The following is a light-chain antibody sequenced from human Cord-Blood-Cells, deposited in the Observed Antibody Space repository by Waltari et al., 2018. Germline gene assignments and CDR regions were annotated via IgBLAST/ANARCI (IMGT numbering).Light chain of an antibody. CDR3: QQSYSTPYT. CDR1: QSISSY. V-gene: IGKV1-39*01. CDR2: AAS. Sequence: DIQMTQSPSSLSASVGDRVTITCRASQSISSYLNWYQQKPGKAAKILIYAASSWQSGVPSRFSGSGSGTDFTLTISSLQPEDFATYYCQQSYSTPYTFGQGTKLEIK. J-gene: IGKJ2*01.